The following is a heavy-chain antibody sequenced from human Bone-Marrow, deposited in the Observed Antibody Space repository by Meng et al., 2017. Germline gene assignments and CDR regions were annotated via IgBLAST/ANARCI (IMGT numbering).Heavy chain of an antibody. Sequence: QLQLQESGPGLVKPSETLSLTCTVSGDSISSSSYYWGWIRQPPGKGLEWIGSMDYSGSTYYNPSLKSRVTISVDTSKNQFSLKLSSVTAADTAVYYCARGRYYYGSGSHFDYWGQGTLVTVSS. CDR1: GDSISSSSYY. J-gene: IGHJ4*02. D-gene: IGHD3-10*01. CDR2: MDYSGST. CDR3: ARGRYYYGSGSHFDY. V-gene: IGHV4-39*07.